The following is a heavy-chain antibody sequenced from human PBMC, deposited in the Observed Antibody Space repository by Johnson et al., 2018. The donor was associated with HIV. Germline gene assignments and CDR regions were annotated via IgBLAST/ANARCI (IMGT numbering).Heavy chain of an antibody. D-gene: IGHD6-19*01. CDR3: AKVWAVAGRGTHDAFDI. J-gene: IGHJ3*02. Sequence: QVQLVESGGGVVQPGRSLRLSCAASGFTFSSYGMNWVRQAPGKGLEWVAVISYDGSDKYYADSVQGRFTISRDNSKNTLFLQMNSLRAEDTAVYYCAKVWAVAGRGTHDAFDIWGQGTMVTVSS. CDR1: GFTFSSYG. V-gene: IGHV3-30*18. CDR2: ISYDGSDK.